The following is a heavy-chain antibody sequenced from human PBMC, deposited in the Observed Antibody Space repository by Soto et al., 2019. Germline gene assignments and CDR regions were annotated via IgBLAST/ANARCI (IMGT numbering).Heavy chain of an antibody. CDR2: IYYSGST. D-gene: IGHD3-10*01. CDR1: GGSISSGGYY. V-gene: IGHV4-31*03. J-gene: IGHJ5*02. CDR3: ARVVVEIWAGSGRFNWFDP. Sequence: SETLSLTCTVSGGSISSGGYYWSWIRQHPGKGLEWIGYIYYSGSTYYNPSLKSRVTISVDTSKNQFSLKLSSVTAADTAVYYCARVVVEIWAGSGRFNWFDPWGQGTLVTVSS.